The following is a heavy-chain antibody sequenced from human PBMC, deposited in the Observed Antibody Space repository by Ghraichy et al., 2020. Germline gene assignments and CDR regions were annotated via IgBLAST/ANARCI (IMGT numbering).Heavy chain of an antibody. J-gene: IGHJ4*02. V-gene: IGHV4-34*01. CDR1: GGSFSGYY. Sequence: SETLSLTCAVYGGSFSGYYWTWIRQPPGKGLEWIGEINYSGSTNYNPSLKSRVTISVDTSKNQFSLKLSSVTAADTAVYYCARPKYSGSYYFDYWGQGTLVTVSS. D-gene: IGHD1-26*01. CDR3: ARPKYSGSYYFDY. CDR2: INYSGST.